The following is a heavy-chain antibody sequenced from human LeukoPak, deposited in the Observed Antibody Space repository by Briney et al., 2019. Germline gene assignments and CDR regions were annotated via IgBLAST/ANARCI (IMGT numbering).Heavy chain of an antibody. CDR3: ARALSFGEGLDY. D-gene: IGHD3-10*01. CDR1: GGTFSSYA. CDR2: IIPIFGTA. J-gene: IGHJ4*02. Sequence: VASVKVSCKASGGTFSSYAISWVRQAPGQGLEWMGGIIPIFGTANYAQKFQGRVTMTRDTSISTAYMELSRLRSDDTAVYYCARALSFGEGLDYWGQGTLVTVSS. V-gene: IGHV1-69*05.